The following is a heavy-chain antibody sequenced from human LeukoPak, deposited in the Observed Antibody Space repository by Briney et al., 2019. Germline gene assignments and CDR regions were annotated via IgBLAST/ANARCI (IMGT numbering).Heavy chain of an antibody. CDR2: IYSDNT. D-gene: IGHD6-19*01. CDR3: ARGGASSGWYNWFDP. V-gene: IGHV3-53*01. J-gene: IGHJ5*02. CDR1: GFTVSSNS. Sequence: GGSLRLSCTVSGFTVSSNSMSWVRQAPGKGLEWVSFIYSDNTHYSDSVKGRFTISRDNSKNTLYLQMNSLRAEDTAVYYCARGGASSGWYNWFDPWGQGTLVTVSS.